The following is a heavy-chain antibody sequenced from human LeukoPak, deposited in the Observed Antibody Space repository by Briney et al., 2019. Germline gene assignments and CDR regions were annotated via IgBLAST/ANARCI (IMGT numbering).Heavy chain of an antibody. CDR3: ARIMTSVYYYYMDV. Sequence: SETLSLTCAVYGGSFSGYHWTWIRQSPGKGLEWIGDINPSGSTYYNPSLKSRLTISVDTSKNQFSLKLRSVTAADTAVYYCARIMTSVYYYYMDVWGKGTTVTVSS. J-gene: IGHJ6*03. CDR2: INPSGST. V-gene: IGHV4-34*01. CDR1: GGSFSGYH. D-gene: IGHD3-16*01.